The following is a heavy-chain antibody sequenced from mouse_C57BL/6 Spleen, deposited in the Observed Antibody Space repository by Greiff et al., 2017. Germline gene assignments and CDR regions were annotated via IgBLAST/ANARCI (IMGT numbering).Heavy chain of an antibody. Sequence: QVQLLQSGPGLVAPSQCLSITCTVSGFSLTSYGVDWVRQPPGKGLEWLGVIRGGGSTNYYSAPMSRLSISKDNAKSQVFLIMNSLQTDATAMYYCAKRGAAYAMDYWGQGTSVTVSS. CDR2: IRGGGST. V-gene: IGHV2-9*01. CDR3: AKRGAAYAMDY. CDR1: GFSLTSYG. J-gene: IGHJ4*01.